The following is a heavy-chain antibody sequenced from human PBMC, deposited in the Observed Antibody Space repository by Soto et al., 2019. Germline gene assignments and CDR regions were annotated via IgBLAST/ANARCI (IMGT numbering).Heavy chain of an antibody. CDR1: GFTFNNYA. CDR2: ISATGGST. J-gene: IGHJ4*02. Sequence: GGSLRLSCAASGFTFNNYAMNWVRQAPGKGLEWVATISATGGSTYYADSVKGRFTISRDNSKNTLYLQMNGLRVEDMAVYYCAKDRLAGNFDYWGQGTQVTVSS. V-gene: IGHV3-23*01. CDR3: AKDRLAGNFDY.